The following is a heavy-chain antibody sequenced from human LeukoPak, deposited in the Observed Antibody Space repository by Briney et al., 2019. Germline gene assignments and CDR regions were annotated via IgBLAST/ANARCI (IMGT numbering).Heavy chain of an antibody. Sequence: GGSPRLSCTTSGFTFGDYSMNWVRQAPGKGLDWVGFIRNKPYGETTEYAASVKGRFTISRDDSKSIAYLQMNSLKTEDTAVYYCTRDRQRAGDFDYWGQGTLVTVSS. J-gene: IGHJ4*02. CDR1: GFTFGDYS. D-gene: IGHD6-25*01. V-gene: IGHV3-49*04. CDR3: TRDRQRAGDFDY. CDR2: IRNKPYGETT.